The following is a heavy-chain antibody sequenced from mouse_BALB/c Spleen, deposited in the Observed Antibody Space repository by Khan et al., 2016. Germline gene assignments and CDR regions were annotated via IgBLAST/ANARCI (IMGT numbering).Heavy chain of an antibody. Sequence: EVELVESGGGLVQPGGSRKLSCAASGFTFSSFGMHWVRQAPEKGLEWVAYISSGSSTIYYADTVKGRFTISRDNPKNTLFLQMTSLRSEDTAIYYCARAGTWAMDYWGQGTSVTVSS. CDR3: ARAGTWAMDY. J-gene: IGHJ4*01. D-gene: IGHD3-1*01. CDR2: ISSGSSTI. V-gene: IGHV5-17*02. CDR1: GFTFSSFG.